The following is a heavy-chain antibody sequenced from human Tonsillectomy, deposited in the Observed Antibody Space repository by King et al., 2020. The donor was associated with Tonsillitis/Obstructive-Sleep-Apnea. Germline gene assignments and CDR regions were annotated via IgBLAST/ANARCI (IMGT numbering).Heavy chain of an antibody. CDR2: MNPNSGNT. Sequence: EQLVQSGAEVKKPGTSVKVSCKASGYTFTSYDINWVRQATGQGLEWMGWMNPNSGNTGYAQKFQGRVTMTRNTSISTAYMELSSLRSEDTAVYYCTGRMTTERHNWFDPWGQGTLVTVSS. V-gene: IGHV1-8*01. CDR1: GYTFTSYD. D-gene: IGHD4-11*01. CDR3: TGRMTTERHNWFDP. J-gene: IGHJ5*02.